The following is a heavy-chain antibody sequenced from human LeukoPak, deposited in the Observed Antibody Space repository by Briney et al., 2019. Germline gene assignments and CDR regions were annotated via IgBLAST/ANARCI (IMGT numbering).Heavy chain of an antibody. CDR3: ARGRRYYDSSGPEAFDI. CDR2: IYYIGST. J-gene: IGHJ3*02. V-gene: IGHV4-59*01. Sequence: SETLSLTCTVSGGSSTNYYWTWIRQPPGKGLECIGYIYYIGSTSYNPSLKNRVTISVDTSKNQFSLKLSSVTAADTAVYYCARGRRYYDSSGPEAFDIWGQGTMVTVSS. CDR1: GGSSTNYY. D-gene: IGHD3-22*01.